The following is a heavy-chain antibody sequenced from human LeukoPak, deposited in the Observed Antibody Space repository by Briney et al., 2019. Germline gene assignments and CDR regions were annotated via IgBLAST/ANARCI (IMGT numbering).Heavy chain of an antibody. V-gene: IGHV3-30-3*01. J-gene: IGHJ4*02. CDR3: ATQVDIVVVPAANDY. CDR2: ISYDGSNK. Sequence: GGSLRLSCAASGFTLSSYAMHWVRQAPGKGLEWVAVISYDGSNKYYADSVKGRFTISRDNSKNTLYLQMNSLRAEDTAVYYCATQVDIVVVPAANDYWGQGTLVTVSS. CDR1: GFTLSSYA. D-gene: IGHD2-2*03.